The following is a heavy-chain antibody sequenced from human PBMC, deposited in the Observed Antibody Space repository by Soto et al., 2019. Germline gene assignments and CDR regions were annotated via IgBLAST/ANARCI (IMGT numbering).Heavy chain of an antibody. CDR1: GYTFTNCD. Sequence: AASVKVSCKTFGYTFTNCDVNWVRQAPGQGLEWMGWMNPNNGNTGYAHKFQGRVSMTRDNSMGTAYMELSSLRSEDTAVYYCARISGRPSNYYHLDLWGQGTSVTVSS. CDR3: ARISGRPSNYYHLDL. D-gene: IGHD1-26*01. J-gene: IGHJ6*02. V-gene: IGHV1-8*01. CDR2: MNPNNGNT.